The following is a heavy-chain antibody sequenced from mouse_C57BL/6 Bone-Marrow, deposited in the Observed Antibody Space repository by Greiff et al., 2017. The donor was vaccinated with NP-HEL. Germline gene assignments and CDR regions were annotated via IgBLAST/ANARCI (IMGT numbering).Heavy chain of an antibody. V-gene: IGHV1-72*01. J-gene: IGHJ3*01. CDR3: ARDGIYYGNYLFAY. CDR1: GYTFTSYW. D-gene: IGHD2-1*01. Sequence: QVQLQQPGAELVKPGASVKLSCKASGYTFTSYWMHWVKQRPGRGLEWIGRIDPNSGGTKYNEKLKSKATLTVDKPSSTAYMQLSSLTSEDSAVYDCARDGIYYGNYLFAYWGQGTLVTVSA. CDR2: IDPNSGGT.